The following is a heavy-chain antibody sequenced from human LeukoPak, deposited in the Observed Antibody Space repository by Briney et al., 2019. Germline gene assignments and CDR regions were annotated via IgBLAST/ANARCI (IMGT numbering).Heavy chain of an antibody. CDR3: ARASRQRVRYCDY. CDR1: GFVFSDYY. D-gene: IGHD3-10*02. CDR2: ISPTSAYT. V-gene: IGHV3-11*06. J-gene: IGHJ4*02. Sequence: GGSLRLSCTASGFVFSDYYMTWIRQTPGTGLEWLSYISPTSAYTNYADSVRGRFTISRDNAKNSLYLQINSRRDEDTVVYYWARASRQRVRYCDYLGEGTVASVCS.